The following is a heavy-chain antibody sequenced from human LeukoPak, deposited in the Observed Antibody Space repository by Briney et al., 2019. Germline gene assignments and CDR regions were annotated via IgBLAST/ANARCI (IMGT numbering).Heavy chain of an antibody. V-gene: IGHV3-9*01. CDR2: ISWNSGSI. CDR1: GFTFDDYA. CDR3: AKGGGQLLYHAFDI. J-gene: IGHJ3*02. D-gene: IGHD2-2*02. Sequence: GGSLRLSCAASGFTFDDYAMHWVRPAPGKGLEWVSGISWNSGSIGYADSVKGRFTISRDNAKSSLYLQMNSLRAEDTALYYCAKGGGQLLYHAFDIWGQGTMVTVSS.